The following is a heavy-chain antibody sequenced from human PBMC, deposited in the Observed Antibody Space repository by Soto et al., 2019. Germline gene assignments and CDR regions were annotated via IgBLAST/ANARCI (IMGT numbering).Heavy chain of an antibody. Sequence: GGSLKLSCAASGFTFSSYGMHWVRQAPGKGLEWVAVISYDGSNKYYADSVKGRFTISRDNSKNTLYLQMNSLRAEDTAVYYCAKSWGVAIMVRGVIMSGVWGQGTTVTVSS. CDR1: GFTFSSYG. V-gene: IGHV3-30*18. CDR3: AKSWGVAIMVRGVIMSGV. J-gene: IGHJ6*02. CDR2: ISYDGSNK. D-gene: IGHD3-10*01.